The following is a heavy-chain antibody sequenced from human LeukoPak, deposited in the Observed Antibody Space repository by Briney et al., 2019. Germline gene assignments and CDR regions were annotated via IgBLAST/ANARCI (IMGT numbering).Heavy chain of an antibody. CDR1: GYTFTSYG. V-gene: IGHV1-18*01. J-gene: IGHJ4*02. CDR3: ARAVGYGDRTYFDY. D-gene: IGHD4-17*01. CDR2: ISAYNGNT. Sequence: ASVKVSCKASGYTFTSYGISWVRQAPGQGLEWMGWISAYNGNTNYAQKLQGRVTMATDTSTSTAYMELRSLRSDDTAVYYCARAVGYGDRTYFDYWGQGTLVTVSS.